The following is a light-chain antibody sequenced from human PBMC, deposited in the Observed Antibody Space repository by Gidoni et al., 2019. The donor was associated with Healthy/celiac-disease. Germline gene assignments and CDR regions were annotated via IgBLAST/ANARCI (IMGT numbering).Light chain of an antibody. Sequence: QSALTQPASVPGSPGQPITISCTGTSSDVGGYNYVSWYQQHPGKARKLMIYEVSNRPSGVSNRFSGSKSGNTASLTISGLQAEDDADYYCSSYTSSSTYVFGAGTKVTVL. CDR1: SSDVGGYNY. CDR2: EVS. CDR3: SSYTSSSTYV. V-gene: IGLV2-14*01. J-gene: IGLJ1*01.